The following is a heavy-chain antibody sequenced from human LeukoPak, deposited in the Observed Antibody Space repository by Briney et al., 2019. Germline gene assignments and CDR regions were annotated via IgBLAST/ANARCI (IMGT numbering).Heavy chain of an antibody. CDR1: GGSFSGYY. V-gene: IGHV4-34*01. CDR3: ARGPLDWNYPFDY. CDR2: INHSGST. J-gene: IGHJ4*02. Sequence: SETLSLTCAVYGGSFSGYYWSWIRQPPGKGLEWIGEINHSGSTNYNPSLKSRVTISVGTSKNQFSLKLSSVTAADTAVYYCARGPLDWNYPFDYWGQGTLVTVSS. D-gene: IGHD1-7*01.